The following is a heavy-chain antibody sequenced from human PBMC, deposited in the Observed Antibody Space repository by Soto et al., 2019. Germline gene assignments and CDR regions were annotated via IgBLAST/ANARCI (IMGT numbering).Heavy chain of an antibody. CDR1: GFTLTNYA. CDR2: ISDDGDNK. D-gene: IGHD6-6*01. Sequence: QVQLVESGGGMVQPGRSLRLSCAASGFTLTNYAMHWVRQAPGKGLEWLAVISDDGDNKHYADSVKGRFTISRDNSNKTLYLQMNSLRPEDTAVYYCARDRYSSSTLFDYWGQGTLVTVSS. CDR3: ARDRYSSSTLFDY. J-gene: IGHJ4*02. V-gene: IGHV3-30-3*01.